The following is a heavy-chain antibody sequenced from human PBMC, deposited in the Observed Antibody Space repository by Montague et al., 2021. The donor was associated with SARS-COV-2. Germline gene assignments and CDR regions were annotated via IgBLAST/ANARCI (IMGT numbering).Heavy chain of an antibody. CDR1: GGSISSGSYY. Sequence: SETLSLTCTVSGGSISSGSYYWGWIRQPSGKGLEWIGTIYYSGSTYYNPSLKSRVTISVDTSKYHFSLKLSSVTAADTAVYYCARQEDDTLRLAFHIWGQGALGTVPS. CDR3: ARQEDDTLRLAFHI. V-gene: IGHV4-39*01. D-gene: IGHD2-15*01. J-gene: IGHJ4*03. CDR2: IYYSGST.